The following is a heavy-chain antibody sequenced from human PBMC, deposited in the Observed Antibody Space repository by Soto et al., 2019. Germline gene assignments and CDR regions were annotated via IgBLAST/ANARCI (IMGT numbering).Heavy chain of an antibody. D-gene: IGHD3-9*01. Sequence: QVQLVQSGAEVKEPGASVKVSCKASGYTFSSYGISWVRQAPGQGLEWMGWISAYNGNTNYAQKLQGRVTMTTDTSTSTAYMELRSLRSDDTAVYYCARGPNYDILTGNYDGMDVWGQGTTVTVSS. J-gene: IGHJ6*02. V-gene: IGHV1-18*01. CDR1: GYTFSSYG. CDR3: ARGPNYDILTGNYDGMDV. CDR2: ISAYNGNT.